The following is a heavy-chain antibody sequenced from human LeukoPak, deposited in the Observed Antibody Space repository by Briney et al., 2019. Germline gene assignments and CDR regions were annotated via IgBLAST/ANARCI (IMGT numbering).Heavy chain of an antibody. CDR3: AKTRLEYYYDSSGYLALDY. Sequence: GGSLRLSCADSGFTFSSYAMSWVRQAPGKGLEWVSAISGSGGSTYYADSVKGRFTISRDNSKNTLYLQMNSLRAEDTAVYYCAKTRLEYYYDSSGYLALDYWGQGTLVTVSS. V-gene: IGHV3-23*01. J-gene: IGHJ4*02. CDR1: GFTFSSYA. D-gene: IGHD3-22*01. CDR2: ISGSGGST.